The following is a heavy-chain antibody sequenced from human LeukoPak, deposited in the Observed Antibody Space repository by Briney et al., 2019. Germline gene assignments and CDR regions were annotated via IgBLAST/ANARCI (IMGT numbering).Heavy chain of an antibody. CDR3: AKHGGELLWFGESGTMYY. CDR1: GFTFSSYG. CDR2: ISYDGSNK. V-gene: IGHV3-30*18. Sequence: GGSLRLSCAASGFTFSSYGMHWVRQAPGKGLEWVAVISYDGSNKYYADSVKGRFTISRDNSKNTLYLQMNSLRAEDTAVYYCAKHGGELLWFGESGTMYYWGQGTLVTVSS. D-gene: IGHD3-10*01. J-gene: IGHJ4*02.